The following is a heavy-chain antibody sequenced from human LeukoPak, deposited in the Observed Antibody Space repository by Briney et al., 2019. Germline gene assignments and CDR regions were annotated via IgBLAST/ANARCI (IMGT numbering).Heavy chain of an antibody. Sequence: GGSLRLSCAASGFTFSSYGMHWVRQAPGKGLEWVAVIWYDGSNKYYADSVKGRFTISRDNSKNTLYLQMNSLRAEDTAVYYCAREHYYGSGSSDAFDIWGQGTMVTVSS. CDR2: IWYDGSNK. CDR1: GFTFSSYG. D-gene: IGHD3-10*01. J-gene: IGHJ3*02. CDR3: AREHYYGSGSSDAFDI. V-gene: IGHV3-33*08.